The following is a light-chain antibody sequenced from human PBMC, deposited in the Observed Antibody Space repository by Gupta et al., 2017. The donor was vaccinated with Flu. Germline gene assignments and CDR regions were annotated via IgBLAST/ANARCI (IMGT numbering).Light chain of an antibody. CDR3: LQYNNWPQLT. Sequence: EIVMTQSPATLSVSPGERATLSCRASQSVSSNLAWYQQKPGQAPRLLIYGASTRATGIPARFSGSGSGTEFTLTISSLQSEDFAVYYCLQYNNWPQLTFGGGTKVEIK. CDR1: QSVSSN. J-gene: IGKJ4*01. CDR2: GAS. V-gene: IGKV3-15*01.